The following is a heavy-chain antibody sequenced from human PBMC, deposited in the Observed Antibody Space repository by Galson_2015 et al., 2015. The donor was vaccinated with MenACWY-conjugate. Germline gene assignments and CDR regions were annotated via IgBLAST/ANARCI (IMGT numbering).Heavy chain of an antibody. Sequence: PALVKPTQTLTLTCTFSGFSLSTYEMCIYWVRQPPGKALEWLARIDLRGNTYYTTSLKTRLSISKDTSTNQVVLTMTNVDPVDTASYYCARMHIVLDATDAFDIWGQGTMVTVSS. J-gene: IGHJ3*02. CDR3: ARMHIVLDATDAFDI. D-gene: IGHD3-22*01. CDR2: IDLRGNT. V-gene: IGHV2-70*11. CDR1: GFSLSTYEMC.